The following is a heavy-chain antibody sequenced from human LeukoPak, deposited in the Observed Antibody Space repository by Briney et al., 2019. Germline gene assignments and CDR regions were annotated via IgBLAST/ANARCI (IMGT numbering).Heavy chain of an antibody. CDR1: GFTFSSYW. V-gene: IGHV3-74*01. Sequence: GGSLRLSCAASGFTFSSYWMHWVRHAPGKGLVWVSRINSDGRSTSYADSVKGRFTISRDNAKNTLYLQMNSLRAEDTAVYYCARGATYYYDSSGYYFYWGQGTLVTVS. D-gene: IGHD3-22*01. CDR3: ARGATYYYDSSGYYFY. J-gene: IGHJ4*02. CDR2: INSDGRST.